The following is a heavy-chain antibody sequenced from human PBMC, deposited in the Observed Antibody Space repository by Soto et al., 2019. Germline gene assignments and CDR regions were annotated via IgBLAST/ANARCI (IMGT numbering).Heavy chain of an antibody. V-gene: IGHV2-5*02. CDR1: GFSLSTSGVA. CDR3: AHRRDPVDDFDY. Sequence: QITLKESGPTLVKPTQTLTLTCSFSGFSLSTSGVAVGWIRQPPGKALEWLALIYWDDDQRYSPSLKSRLTISKDTSNNQVVLTMTNMDPVDTATYYCAHRRDPVDDFDYWGQGTLVTVSS. CDR2: IYWDDDQ. J-gene: IGHJ4*02.